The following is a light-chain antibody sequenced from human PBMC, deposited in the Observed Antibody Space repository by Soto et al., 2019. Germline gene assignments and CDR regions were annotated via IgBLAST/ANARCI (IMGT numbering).Light chain of an antibody. J-gene: IGLJ3*02. Sequence: QSVLTQPASVSGSPGQSITISCTGTSSDVGGYNYVSWYQHHPGKAPKLMINEVNNRPSGVSNRFSGSKSSNTASLTVSGLQAEDDADYYCSSYTSSSTWVFGGGTKLTVL. CDR2: EVN. CDR3: SSYTSSSTWV. V-gene: IGLV2-14*01. CDR1: SSDVGGYNY.